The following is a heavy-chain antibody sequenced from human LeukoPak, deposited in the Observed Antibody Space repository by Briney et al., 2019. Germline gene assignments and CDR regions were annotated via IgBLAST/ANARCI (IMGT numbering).Heavy chain of an antibody. J-gene: IGHJ4*02. CDR1: GFTFDDYA. CDR3: ARASYGDYSLFDY. Sequence: GGSLRLSCAASGFTFDDYAMHWVRQAPGKGLEWVSGISWNSGSIGYADSVKGRFTISRDNAKNSLYLQMNSLRAEDTAVYYCARASYGDYSLFDYWGQGTLVTVSS. CDR2: ISWNSGSI. V-gene: IGHV3-9*01. D-gene: IGHD4-17*01.